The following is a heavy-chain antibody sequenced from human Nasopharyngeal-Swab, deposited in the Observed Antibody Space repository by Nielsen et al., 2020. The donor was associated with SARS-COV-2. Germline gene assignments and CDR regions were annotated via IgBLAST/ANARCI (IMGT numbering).Heavy chain of an antibody. V-gene: IGHV1-2*02. Sequence: WVRQAPGQGLEWVGCINPDSGDTQYAQKFQGRVTVTSDRSRSTAYIDLSRLRSDDTAVYYCARDYYDNYDSDYWGQGTLVPSPQ. CDR3: ARDYYDNYDSDY. J-gene: IGHJ4*02. D-gene: IGHD3-22*01. CDR2: INPDSGDT.